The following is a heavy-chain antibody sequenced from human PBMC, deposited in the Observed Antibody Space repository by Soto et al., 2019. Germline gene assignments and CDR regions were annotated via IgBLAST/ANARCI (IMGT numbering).Heavy chain of an antibody. Sequence: GGSLKISSKGSGYSFAGYCITWVRPKPGKGLEWMGRIDPSDSQTYYSPSFRGHVTISVTKSITTVFLQWSSLRASDTAMYYCAKQIYDSDTGPKFQCSFDYGVQGTHGTISS. CDR2: IDPSDSQT. J-gene: IGHJ4*02. V-gene: IGHV5-10-1*01. CDR1: GYSFAGYC. D-gene: IGHD3-22*01. CDR3: AKQIYDSDTGPKFQCSFDY.